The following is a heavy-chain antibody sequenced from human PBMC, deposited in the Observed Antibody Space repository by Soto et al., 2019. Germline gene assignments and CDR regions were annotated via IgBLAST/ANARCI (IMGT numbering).Heavy chain of an antibody. CDR3: SHGYYQYFES. Sequence: PGGSLRLSCAASGFTVSSNYMSWVRQAPGKGLEWVGRIKSKTDGGTTDYAGPVKGRFTISRDDSETTLYLQMNSLKTEDTAVYYCSHGYYQYFESWGQGTLVTVAS. V-gene: IGHV3-15*01. J-gene: IGHJ4*02. CDR1: GFTVSSNY. D-gene: IGHD5-18*01. CDR2: IKSKTDGGTT.